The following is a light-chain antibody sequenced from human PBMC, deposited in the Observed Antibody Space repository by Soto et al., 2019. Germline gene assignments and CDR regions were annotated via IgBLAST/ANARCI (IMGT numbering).Light chain of an antibody. J-gene: IGKJ1*01. CDR3: QQYGDSPRT. CDR1: QSVTSSY. V-gene: IGKV3-20*01. Sequence: EIVLTQSPGTLSLSPGERATLSCRASQSVTSSYLAWYQQKPGQAPRLLIYGASSRATGIPDRFSGSGSGTDFTLMISRLEPEDFAVYYCQQYGDSPRTFGQGTKVDI. CDR2: GAS.